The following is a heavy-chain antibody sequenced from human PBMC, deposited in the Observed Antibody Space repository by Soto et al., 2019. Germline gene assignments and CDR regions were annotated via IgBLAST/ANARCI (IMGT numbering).Heavy chain of an antibody. V-gene: IGHV4-34*01. J-gene: IGHJ2*01. CDR1: GGSFSGYY. Sequence: QVHLQQWGAGLLKPSETLSLTCAVYGGSFSGYYWSWIRQPPGKGLEWIGEINHSGSTNFNPSRKSRVSISVDTSKKQFSLKLSSVTAADTAVYYCAANLKTTVTAYWYFDLWGRGTLVTVSS. D-gene: IGHD4-17*01. CDR3: AANLKTTVTAYWYFDL. CDR2: INHSGST.